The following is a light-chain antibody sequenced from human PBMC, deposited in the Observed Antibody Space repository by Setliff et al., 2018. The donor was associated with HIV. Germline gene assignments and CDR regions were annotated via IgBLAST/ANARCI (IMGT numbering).Light chain of an antibody. J-gene: IGLJ1*01. CDR3: SSYTSSSTDV. CDR1: SSDVGGYNY. Sequence: QSALTQPRSVSGSPGQSVTISCTGTSSDVGGYNYVSWYQQHPGKAPKLMIYDVSKRPSGVPDRFSGSKSGNTASLTISGLQAEDEADYYCSSYTSSSTDVFGTGTKVTVL. CDR2: DVS. V-gene: IGLV2-11*01.